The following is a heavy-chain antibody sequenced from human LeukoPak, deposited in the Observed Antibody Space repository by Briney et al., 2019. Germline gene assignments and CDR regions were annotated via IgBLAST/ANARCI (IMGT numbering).Heavy chain of an antibody. V-gene: IGHV4-34*01. CDR3: ASGRYSYGY. CDR1: GGSFSGYY. Sequence: SETLSLTCAVYGGSFSGYYWGWIRQPPGKGLEWIGEINHSGSTNYNPSLKSRVTISVDTSKNQFSLKLSSVTAADTAVYCCASGRYSYGYWGQGTLVTVSS. CDR2: INHSGST. D-gene: IGHD5-18*01. J-gene: IGHJ4*02.